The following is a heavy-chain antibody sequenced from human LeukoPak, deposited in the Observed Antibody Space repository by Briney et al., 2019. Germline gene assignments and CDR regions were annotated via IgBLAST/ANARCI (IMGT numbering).Heavy chain of an antibody. J-gene: IGHJ4*02. D-gene: IGHD6-19*01. V-gene: IGHV3-23*01. CDR2: ISGSGGST. CDR3: AKDRSPYSSGFHFDY. Sequence: PGGSLRLSCAASGFTFRSYAMSWVRQAPGKGLEWVSAISGSGGSTYYADSVKGRFTISRDNSKNTLYLQMNSLRAEDTAVYYCAKDRSPYSSGFHFDYWGQGTLVTVSS. CDR1: GFTFRSYA.